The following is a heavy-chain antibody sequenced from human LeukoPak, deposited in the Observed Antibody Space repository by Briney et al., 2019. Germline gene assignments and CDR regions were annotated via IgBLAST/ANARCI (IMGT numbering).Heavy chain of an antibody. Sequence: GGSLRLSCAASGFSFSDFYMSWLRQAPGKGLEWVSYISQSGSDINYADSVRGRFTVSRDNAKNSLYLQMNSLTAEDTALYYCARDSGYCRGGSCPFDYWGQGTLVTVSS. D-gene: IGHD2-15*01. CDR2: ISQSGSDI. CDR1: GFSFSDFY. J-gene: IGHJ4*02. V-gene: IGHV3-11*04. CDR3: ARDSGYCRGGSCPFDY.